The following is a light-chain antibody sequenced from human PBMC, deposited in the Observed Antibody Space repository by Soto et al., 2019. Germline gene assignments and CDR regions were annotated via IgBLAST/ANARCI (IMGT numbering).Light chain of an antibody. CDR3: QQYGRSGT. V-gene: IGKV3-20*01. J-gene: IGKJ1*01. CDR1: QGIKDY. CDR2: GAS. Sequence: EIVLTQSPATLSVSPGERATLSCRASQGIKDYVAWFQQKPGQAPRLLIYGASTRATAIPARFSGSGSGTDFTLTISRLEPEDFAVYYCQQYGRSGTFGQGTKVDIK.